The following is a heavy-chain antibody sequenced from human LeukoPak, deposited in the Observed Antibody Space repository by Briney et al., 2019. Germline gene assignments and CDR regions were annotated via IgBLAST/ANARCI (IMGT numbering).Heavy chain of an antibody. CDR1: GGSISSGSYY. CDR2: IYTRRST. Sequence: SQTLSLTCTVSGGSISSGSYYWSWIRQPAGKGLEWIGRIYTRRSTNYHPSHKSRVTISVDTSKNQFSVKLSSVTAADTAVYYCARVTYYYGSGSFYYYMDVWGKGTTVSVSS. D-gene: IGHD3-10*01. J-gene: IGHJ6*03. V-gene: IGHV4-61*02. CDR3: ARVTYYYGSGSFYYYMDV.